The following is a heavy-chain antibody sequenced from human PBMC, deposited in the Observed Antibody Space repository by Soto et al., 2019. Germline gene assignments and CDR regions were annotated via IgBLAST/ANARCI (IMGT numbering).Heavy chain of an antibody. CDR3: ARGRYCLTGRCFPNWFDS. D-gene: IGHD2-15*01. Sequence: SETLSLTCSVSGDSISTVDYFWAWIRQPPGRALEYIGYIYKSTTTYYNPSFESRVAISLDTSKSQFSLTVTSVTAADTAVYFCARGRYCLTGRCFPNWFDSWGQGTLVTVSS. CDR2: IYKSTTT. J-gene: IGHJ5*01. V-gene: IGHV4-30-4*01. CDR1: GDSISTVDYF.